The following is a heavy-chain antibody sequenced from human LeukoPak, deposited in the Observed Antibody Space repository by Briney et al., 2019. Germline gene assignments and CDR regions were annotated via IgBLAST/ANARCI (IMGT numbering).Heavy chain of an antibody. CDR1: GGSLSSSSYY. J-gene: IGHJ4*02. D-gene: IGHD2-15*01. Sequence: SETLSLTCTVSGGSLSSSSYYWGWIRQPPGKGLEWIGSIYYSGSTYYNPSLKSRVTISVDTSKNQFSLKLSSVTAADTAVYYCARGPYLYCSGGSCYFLWGQGTLVTVSS. CDR2: IYYSGST. V-gene: IGHV4-39*07. CDR3: ARGPYLYCSGGSCYFL.